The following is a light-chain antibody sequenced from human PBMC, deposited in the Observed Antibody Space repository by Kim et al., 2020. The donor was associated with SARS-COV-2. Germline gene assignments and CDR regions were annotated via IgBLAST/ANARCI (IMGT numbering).Light chain of an antibody. J-gene: IGKJ4*01. V-gene: IGKV1-5*03. CDR2: KAS. CDR3: QQYNSYPIT. Sequence: ASLGDRVTITCRASQSISSWLAWYQQKPGKAPKLLIYKASSLESGVPSRFSGSGSGTEFTLTISSLQPDDFATYYCQQYNSYPITFGGGTKVDIK. CDR1: QSISSW.